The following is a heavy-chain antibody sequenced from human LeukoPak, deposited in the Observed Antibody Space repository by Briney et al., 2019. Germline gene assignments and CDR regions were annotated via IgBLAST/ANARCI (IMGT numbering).Heavy chain of an antibody. Sequence: PGGSLRLSCAASGFIFSSYGMHWVRQAPGNGLEWLAVIWYDGTKMYYSDSVKGRFTISRDNSKNTLYLQMSSLRVEDTAVYFCARVLPYCSTTSCYIDYWGQGTLVTVSS. CDR1: GFIFSSYG. J-gene: IGHJ4*02. CDR3: ARVLPYCSTTSCYIDY. D-gene: IGHD2-2*02. V-gene: IGHV3-33*01. CDR2: IWYDGTKM.